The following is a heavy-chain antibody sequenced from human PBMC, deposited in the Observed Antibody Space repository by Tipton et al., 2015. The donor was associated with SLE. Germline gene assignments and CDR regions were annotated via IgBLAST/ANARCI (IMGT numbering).Heavy chain of an antibody. Sequence: TLSLTCTVSGGSITTSSYYWGWIRQPPGKGLEWIGSIYYSGSTYYNPSLKSRVTISVDTSKNQFSLKLSSVTAAETAVHYCARQRSRFCSGGSCYGPSYFDYWGQGTLVTVSS. V-gene: IGHV4-39*01. CDR1: GGSITTSSYY. D-gene: IGHD2-15*01. CDR3: ARQRSRFCSGGSCYGPSYFDY. J-gene: IGHJ4*02. CDR2: IYYSGST.